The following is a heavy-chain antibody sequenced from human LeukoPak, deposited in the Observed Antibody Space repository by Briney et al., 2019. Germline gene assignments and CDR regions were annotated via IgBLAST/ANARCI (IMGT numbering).Heavy chain of an antibody. CDR1: GFTFSSDW. J-gene: IGHJ4*02. CDR2: ISYDGSNK. D-gene: IGHD2-15*01. CDR3: AREDCSGGSCYSALDY. Sequence: PGGSLRLSCAASGFTFSSDWMIWVRQAPGKGLEWVAVISYDGSNKYYADSVKGRFTISRDNSKNTLYLQMNSLRAEDTAVYYCAREDCSGGSCYSALDYWGQGTLVTVSS. V-gene: IGHV3-30*03.